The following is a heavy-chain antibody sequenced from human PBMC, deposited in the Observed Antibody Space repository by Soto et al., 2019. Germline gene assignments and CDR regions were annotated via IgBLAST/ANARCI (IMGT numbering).Heavy chain of an antibody. CDR1: GFSFSNYN. V-gene: IGHV3-48*02. CDR2: ITDSSDTV. CDR3: ARDFGHGYYLDY. D-gene: IGHD3-3*01. J-gene: IGHJ4*02. Sequence: LRLSCVASGFSFSNYNMNWVRQAPGKGLEWVSYITDSSDTVHYADSVRGRFTVSRDNAESSLYLQMNSLRDEDTAVYFCARDFGHGYYLDYWGRGTLVTVSS.